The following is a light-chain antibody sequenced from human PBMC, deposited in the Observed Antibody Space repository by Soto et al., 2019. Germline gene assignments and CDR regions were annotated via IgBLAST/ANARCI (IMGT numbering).Light chain of an antibody. V-gene: IGKV3-15*01. CDR3: PQYNNSPR. J-gene: IGKJ1*01. Sequence: MTQSPSSVSASVGDRVTITCRASQGISSNLAWYQQKPGQAPRLLIYGASTRATGIPARFSGSGSGTEFTLTISSLPSEAFAVYYGPQYNNSPRVGQGTKVDIK. CDR2: GAS. CDR1: QGISSN.